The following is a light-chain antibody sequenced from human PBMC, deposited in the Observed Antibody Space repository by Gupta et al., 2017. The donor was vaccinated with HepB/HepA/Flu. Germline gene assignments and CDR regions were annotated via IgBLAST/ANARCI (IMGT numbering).Light chain of an antibody. CDR2: DVS. V-gene: IGLV2-14*03. J-gene: IGLJ2*01. CDR1: SSDVGCYNY. CDR3: SSYTSSSTVV. Sequence: QSALTQPASVSGSPGQSITISCTGTSSDVGCYNYVSWYQQHPDKAPKLMIYDVSNRPSGVSNCFSGSKSGNTTSLTISGLQAEDEADYYCSSYTSSSTVVFGGGTKLTVL.